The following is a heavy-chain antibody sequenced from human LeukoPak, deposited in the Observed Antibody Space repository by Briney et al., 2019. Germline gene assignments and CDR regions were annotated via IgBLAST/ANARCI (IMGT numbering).Heavy chain of an antibody. D-gene: IGHD6-19*01. CDR2: ISYDGSNK. V-gene: IGHV3-30-3*01. J-gene: IGHJ5*02. Sequence: PGGSLRLSCAASGFTFSSYAMHWVRQAPGKGLEWVAVISYDGSNKYYADSVKGRFTISRDNSKNTLYLQMNSLRAEDTAVYYCYTYSSGRRGHWFDPWGQGTLVTVSS. CDR3: YTYSSGRRGHWFDP. CDR1: GFTFSSYA.